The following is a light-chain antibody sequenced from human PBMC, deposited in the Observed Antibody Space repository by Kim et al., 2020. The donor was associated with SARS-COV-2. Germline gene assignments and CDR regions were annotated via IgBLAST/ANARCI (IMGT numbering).Light chain of an antibody. V-gene: IGLV4-69*01. CDR2: LHSDGSH. Sequence: QLVLTQSPSASASLGASVKLTCTLSSGHSSYAIAWHQRQPEKGPRCLMKLHSDGSHIKGDGVPDRFSGSSSGAERYLTISSLQSEDEAEYYCQTWDTASVVFGGGTQLTVL. CDR1: SGHSSYA. J-gene: IGLJ2*01. CDR3: QTWDTASVV.